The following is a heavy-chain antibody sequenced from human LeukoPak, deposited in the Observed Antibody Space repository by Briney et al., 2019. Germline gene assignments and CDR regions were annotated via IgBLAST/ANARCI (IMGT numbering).Heavy chain of an antibody. Sequence: CASVKVSCKASGYTFTSYYMHWVRQAPGQGLEWMGIINPSVGNTSYAQKFEGRVTMTRDMCTRTVYMELISLRSEDTAGYYCARDGERDSNIYYYYMHVRGKETTVSVCS. CDR3: ARDGERDSNIYYYYMHV. J-gene: IGHJ6*03. V-gene: IGHV1-46*01. D-gene: IGHD4-11*01. CDR1: GYTFTSYY. CDR2: INPSVGNT.